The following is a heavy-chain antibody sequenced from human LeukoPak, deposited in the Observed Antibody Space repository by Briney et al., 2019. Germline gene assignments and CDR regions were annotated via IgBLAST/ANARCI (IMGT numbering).Heavy chain of an antibody. V-gene: IGHV4-34*01. CDR2: INHSGST. CDR3: ARDRWLAYYYYGMDV. J-gene: IGHJ6*02. CDR1: GGSFSGYY. D-gene: IGHD6-19*01. Sequence: PSETLSLTCAVYGGSFSGYYWSWIRQPPGKGLEWIGEINHSGSTNYNPSLKSRVTISVDTSKNQFSLKLSSVTAADTAVYYCARDRWLAYYYYGMDVWGQGTTVTVSS.